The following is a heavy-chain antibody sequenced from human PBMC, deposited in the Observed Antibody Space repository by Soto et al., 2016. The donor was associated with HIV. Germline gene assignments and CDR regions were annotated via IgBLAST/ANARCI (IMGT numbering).Heavy chain of an antibody. D-gene: IGHD3-16*01. Sequence: QVQLAESGGGLVRPGGSLRLSCAASGFTFTDYYINWIRQAPGKGLEWLSYVSGDRLYTNYADSVKGRFTISRDNAKSSVYLQMNSLRPEDTGVYYCARTMDQTRRIPLGGPTSPPTYWVRGT. CDR2: VSGDRLYT. CDR1: GFTFTDYY. V-gene: IGHV3-11*05. J-gene: IGHJ4*02. CDR3: ARTMDQTRRIPLGGPTSPPTY.